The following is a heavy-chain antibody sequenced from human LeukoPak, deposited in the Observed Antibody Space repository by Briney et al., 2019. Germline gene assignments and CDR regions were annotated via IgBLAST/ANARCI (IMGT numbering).Heavy chain of an antibody. V-gene: IGHV4-59*01. CDR1: GGSISSYY. J-gene: IGHJ4*02. D-gene: IGHD6-6*01. CDR3: ARGLIAAREYYFDS. Sequence: SETLSLTCTVSGGSISSYYWSWIRQPPGKGLEWIGYIYYSGSTNYNPSLKSRVTISVDTSKNQFSLKLSSVTAADTAVYYCARGLIAAREYYFDSWGQGTLVTVSS. CDR2: IYYSGST.